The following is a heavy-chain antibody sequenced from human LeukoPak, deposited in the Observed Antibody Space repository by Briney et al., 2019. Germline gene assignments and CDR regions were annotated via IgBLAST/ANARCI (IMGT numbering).Heavy chain of an antibody. J-gene: IGHJ4*02. V-gene: IGHV1-69*01. CDR3: ARASYYGSGSYSFGFDY. D-gene: IGHD3-10*01. CDR2: IIPIFSTA. CDR1: GGTFSSYA. Sequence: SVKVSCKASGGTFSSYAISWVRQAPGQGLEWMGGIIPIFSTANYAQKFQGRVTITADESTSTAYMELSSLRSEDTAVYYCARASYYGSGSYSFGFDYWGQGTLVTVSS.